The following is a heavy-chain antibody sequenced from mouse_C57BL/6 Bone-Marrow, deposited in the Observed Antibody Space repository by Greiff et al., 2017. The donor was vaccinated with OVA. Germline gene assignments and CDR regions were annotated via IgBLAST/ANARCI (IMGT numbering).Heavy chain of an antibody. Sequence: QVQLQQPGAELVKPGASVKLSCKASGYTFTSYWMHWVKQRPGQGLEWIGMIHPNSGSTKYNEKFKSKATLTVDKSSSTAYMQLSSLTSEDSAVEYCARKEPYPCWYFDVGGTGTTVTVSS. CDR3: ARKEPYPCWYFDV. V-gene: IGHV1-64*01. D-gene: IGHD6-5*01. J-gene: IGHJ1*03. CDR1: GYTFTSYW. CDR2: IHPNSGST.